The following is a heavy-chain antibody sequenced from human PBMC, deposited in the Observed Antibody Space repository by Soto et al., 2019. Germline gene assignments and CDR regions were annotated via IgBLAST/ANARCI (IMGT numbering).Heavy chain of an antibody. D-gene: IGHD6-13*01. Sequence: AGGSLRLSCVASGFTLSRYSMNWVRQAPGKGLEWVSYISRSSSTIYYADSVKGRFTISRDNAENSLYLQMNSLRAEDTAVYYCARDLAGGIPDYWGPGTLVTVSS. CDR1: GFTLSRYS. CDR3: ARDLAGGIPDY. J-gene: IGHJ4*01. CDR2: ISRSSSTI. V-gene: IGHV3-48*01.